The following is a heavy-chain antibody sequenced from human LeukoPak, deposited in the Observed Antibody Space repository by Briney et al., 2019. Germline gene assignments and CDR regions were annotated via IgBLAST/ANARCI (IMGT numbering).Heavy chain of an antibody. D-gene: IGHD3-22*01. CDR1: GFTFDDYA. Sequence: GGSLRLSCAASGFTFDDYAMHWVRQAPGKGLEWVSGISWNSGSIGYADSVKGRFTISRDNAKNSLYLQMNSLRAEDTALYYCAKDISVVITTEPFDYWGQGTLVTVSS. J-gene: IGHJ4*02. CDR2: ISWNSGSI. V-gene: IGHV3-9*01. CDR3: AKDISVVITTEPFDY.